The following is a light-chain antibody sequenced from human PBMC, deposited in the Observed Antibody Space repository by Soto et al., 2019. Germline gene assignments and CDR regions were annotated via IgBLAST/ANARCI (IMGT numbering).Light chain of an antibody. Sequence: QSVLTQPLSASGTPGQGVTISGSGSSSNIVSNYVYWYQQLPGTAPKLLIYRNNQRPSGVPDRFSGSKSGTSASLAISGLRSEDEADYYCAAWDDSLSGVVFGGGTKLTVL. CDR3: AAWDDSLSGVV. J-gene: IGLJ2*01. CDR1: SSNIVSNY. CDR2: RNN. V-gene: IGLV1-47*01.